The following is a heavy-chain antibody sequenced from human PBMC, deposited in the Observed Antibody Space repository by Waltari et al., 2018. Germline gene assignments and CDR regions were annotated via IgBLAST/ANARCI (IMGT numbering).Heavy chain of an antibody. Sequence: QVQLQESGPGLVKPSETLSLTCAVSGYSISSGYYWGWLRQPPGKGLEWIGSIYHSGSTYYNPSLKSRVTISVDTSKNQFSLKLSSVTAADTAVYYCARHDRLRYFQHWGQGTLVTVSS. V-gene: IGHV4-38-2*01. CDR3: ARHDRLRYFQH. J-gene: IGHJ1*01. D-gene: IGHD3-16*01. CDR1: GYSISSGYY. CDR2: IYHSGST.